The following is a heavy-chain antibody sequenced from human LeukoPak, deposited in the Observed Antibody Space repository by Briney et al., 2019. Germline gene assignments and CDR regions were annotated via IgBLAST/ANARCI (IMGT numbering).Heavy chain of an antibody. Sequence: SETLSLTCAVYGGSFSGYYWSWIRQPPGKGLEWIGEINHSGSTNYNPSLKSRVTISVDTSKNQFSLKLSSVTAADTAVYYCARLSGLHRNSVSRTTVGFDYWGQGTLVTVSS. V-gene: IGHV4-34*01. J-gene: IGHJ4*02. CDR3: ARLSGLHRNSVSRTTVGFDY. CDR1: GGSFSGYY. CDR2: INHSGST. D-gene: IGHD6-25*01.